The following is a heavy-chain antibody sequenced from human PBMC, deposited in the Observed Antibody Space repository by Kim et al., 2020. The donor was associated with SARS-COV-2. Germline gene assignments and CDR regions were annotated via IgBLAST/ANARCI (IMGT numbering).Heavy chain of an antibody. V-gene: IGHV1-69*13. CDR1: GGTFSSYA. CDR2: IIPIFGTA. J-gene: IGHJ6*02. D-gene: IGHD6-13*01. CDR3: ARDHFSSWAGYYYYGMDV. Sequence: SVKVSCKASGGTFSSYAISWVRQAPGQGLEWMGGIIPIFGTANYAQKFQGRVTITADESTSTAYMELSSLRSEDTAVYYCARDHFSSWAGYYYYGMDVWGQGTTVTVSS.